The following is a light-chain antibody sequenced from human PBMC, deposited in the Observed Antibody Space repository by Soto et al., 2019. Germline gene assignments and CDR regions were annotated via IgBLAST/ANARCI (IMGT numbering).Light chain of an antibody. CDR1: QGISSY. J-gene: IGKJ2*01. CDR2: AAS. CDR3: QQLNSYPYT. Sequence: DIQLTQSPSFLSASVGDRVTITCRASQGISSYLAWYQQKPGKAPKLLIYAASTLQSGVPSRCSGSGSGTEFTLTISSLQPEDFATYYSQQLNSYPYTFGQGTKLEIK. V-gene: IGKV1-9*01.